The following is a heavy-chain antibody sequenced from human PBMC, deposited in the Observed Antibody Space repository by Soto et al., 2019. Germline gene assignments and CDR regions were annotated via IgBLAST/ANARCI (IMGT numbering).Heavy chain of an antibody. CDR2: IKHSGTT. CDR3: ASYHYLDLWTGSRHYMDV. Sequence: QVHLEQWGAGLLNPSETLSLTCAVYGGSLSGYYWSWVRQSPGKGLEWIGEIKHSGTTNYNPSLKTRVTISADTSKHQFSLRLSSVTAADSAVYYCASYHYLDLWTGSRHYMDVWGRGTTVTVSS. CDR1: GGSLSGYY. D-gene: IGHD3-9*01. J-gene: IGHJ6*03. V-gene: IGHV4-34*01.